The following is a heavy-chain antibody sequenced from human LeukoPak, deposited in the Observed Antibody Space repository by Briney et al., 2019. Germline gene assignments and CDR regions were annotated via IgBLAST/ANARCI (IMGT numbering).Heavy chain of an antibody. J-gene: IGHJ5*02. Sequence: VASVTVSFMASGYTFTDYYIHWLRQAPGQGGEWVAWINPNSGGINYPQKFQGRITLTRDTSITTAFLALSSLRSDDTATYYCAKAALRVMKTLDCFDRWGQGTLVTVSS. CDR3: AKAALRVMKTLDCFDR. D-gene: IGHD3-16*01. CDR2: INPNSGGI. V-gene: IGHV1-2*02. CDR1: GYTFTDYY.